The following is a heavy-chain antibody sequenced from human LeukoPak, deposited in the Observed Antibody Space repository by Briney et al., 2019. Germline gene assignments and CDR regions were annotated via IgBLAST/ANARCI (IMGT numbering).Heavy chain of an antibody. CDR1: GFPVSSNY. CDR2: IYGGGST. V-gene: IGHV3-53*01. CDR3: ASWPGGWYGEDS. Sequence: GGSLRLSCAASGFPVSSNYMSWVRQAPGKGLEWVSVIYGGGSTYYADSVKGRFTISRDTSKNTLYLQMNSLRAEDTAVYYCASWPGGWYGEDSWGQGTLVTVSS. J-gene: IGHJ4*02. D-gene: IGHD6-19*01.